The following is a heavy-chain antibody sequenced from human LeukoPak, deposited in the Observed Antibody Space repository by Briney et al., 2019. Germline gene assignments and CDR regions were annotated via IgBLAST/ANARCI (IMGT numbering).Heavy chain of an antibody. CDR3: ASHSGWYRNSQFDY. CDR2: IYYSGST. D-gene: IGHD6-19*01. CDR1: GGSISSYY. Sequence: SETLSLTCTVSGGSISSYYWSWIWQPPGKGLEWIGYIYYSGSTNYNPSLKSRVTISVDTSKNQFSPKLSSVTAADTAVYYCASHSGWYRNSQFDYWGQGTLVTVSS. J-gene: IGHJ4*02. V-gene: IGHV4-59*01.